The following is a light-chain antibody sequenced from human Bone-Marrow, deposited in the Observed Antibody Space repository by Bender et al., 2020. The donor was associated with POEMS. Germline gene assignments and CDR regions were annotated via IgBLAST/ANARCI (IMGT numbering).Light chain of an antibody. Sequence: LTQPPSVLVAPGQTARVYCEGNIGGKSVHWYQHLPGTAPKLLIYGYNNRPSGVPDRFSGSKSGTSASLTITDLRSEDEADYFCAAWDDDLSGYWVFGGGTKLTVL. CDR2: GYN. V-gene: IGLV1-47*02. J-gene: IGLJ3*02. CDR3: AAWDDDLSGYWV. CDR1: NIGGKS.